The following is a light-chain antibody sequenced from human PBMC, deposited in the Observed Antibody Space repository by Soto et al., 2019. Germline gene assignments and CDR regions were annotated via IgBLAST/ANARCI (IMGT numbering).Light chain of an antibody. J-gene: IGLJ2*01. CDR2: DTN. V-gene: IGLV7-46*01. CDR1: TGAVTTGHY. CDR3: FLSYRGVGV. Sequence: QAVVTQEPSLTVSPGGTVTLTCGSNTGAVTTGHYPYWFQQKPGQAPRTLIYDTNNKHSWTPARFSGSLLGGKAALTLSGAQPEDEADYYCFLSYRGVGVFGGGTKLTVL.